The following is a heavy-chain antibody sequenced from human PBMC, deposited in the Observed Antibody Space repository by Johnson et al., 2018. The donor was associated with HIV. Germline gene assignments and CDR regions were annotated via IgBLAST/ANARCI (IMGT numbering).Heavy chain of an antibody. Sequence: VQLVESGGGLVQPGGSLRLSCAASGFTFSSYAMHWVRQAPGKGLEWVAVISNDGSNKYYADSVKGRLTISRDNSKNTLYLQMSSLRTEDTAVYYCARGDCSGGSCYGPGAFDIWGQGTMVTVSS. J-gene: IGHJ3*02. CDR3: ARGDCSGGSCYGPGAFDI. CDR2: ISNDGSNK. CDR1: GFTFSSYA. D-gene: IGHD2-15*01. V-gene: IGHV3-30*04.